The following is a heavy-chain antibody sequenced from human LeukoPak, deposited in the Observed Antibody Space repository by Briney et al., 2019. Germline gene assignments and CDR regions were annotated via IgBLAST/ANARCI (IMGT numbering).Heavy chain of an antibody. CDR1: GDSVSSNSAA. Sequence: SQTLSLTCAISGDSVSSNSAAWNWIRQSPSRGLEWLGRTYYRSKWYNDYAVSVKSRITINPDTSKNQFSLQLNSVTPEDTAVYYCARTEVLPDYYDNSGGFDYWGQGTLVTVSS. V-gene: IGHV6-1*01. D-gene: IGHD3-22*01. CDR3: ARTEVLPDYYDNSGGFDY. CDR2: TYYRSKWYN. J-gene: IGHJ4*02.